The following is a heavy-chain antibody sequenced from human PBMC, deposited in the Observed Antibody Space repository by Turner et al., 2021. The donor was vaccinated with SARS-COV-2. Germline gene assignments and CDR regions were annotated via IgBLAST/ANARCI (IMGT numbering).Heavy chain of an antibody. CDR1: GYTLTSYG. J-gene: IGHJ5*02. CDR2: ISGYKGNT. D-gene: IGHD2-21*02. CDR3: ANGGNSVSWFDP. V-gene: IGHV1-18*04. Sequence: QVQLVQSGAEVKTPGASVQVSCKVSGYTLTSYGISWVRQAPGQGLEWMGWISGYKGNTNYAQKLQGRVTMTTDTSTSTAYMELRSLRSDDTAVYYCANGGNSVSWFDPWGQGTLVTVSS.